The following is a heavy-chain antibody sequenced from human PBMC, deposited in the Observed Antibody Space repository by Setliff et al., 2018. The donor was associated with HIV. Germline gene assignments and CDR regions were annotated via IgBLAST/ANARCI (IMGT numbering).Heavy chain of an antibody. CDR1: GGSISSYY. CDR3: ARGYYNFWSGSKSYYFDY. V-gene: IGHV4-59*01. D-gene: IGHD3-3*01. Sequence: SETLSLTCTVSGGSISSYYWSWIRQPPGKGLEWIGYIYYSGSTNYNPSLKSRVTISVDTSKNQFSLKLSSVTAADTAVYYCARGYYNFWSGSKSYYFDYWGQGTLVTVSS. J-gene: IGHJ4*02. CDR2: IYYSGST.